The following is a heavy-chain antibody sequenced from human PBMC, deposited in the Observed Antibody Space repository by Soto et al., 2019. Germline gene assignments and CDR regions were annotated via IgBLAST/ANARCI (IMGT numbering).Heavy chain of an antibody. CDR3: TTGPPFWSGYYRDAFGI. V-gene: IGHV3-15*07. J-gene: IGHJ3*02. CDR1: GFTFSNAW. CDR2: IKSKTDGGTT. Sequence: PGGSLRLSCAASGFTFSNAWMNWVRQAPGKGLEWVGRIKSKTDGGTTDYAAPVKGRFTISRDDSKNTLYLQMNSLKTEDTAVYYCTTGPPFWSGYYRDAFGIWGQGTMATVSS. D-gene: IGHD3-3*01.